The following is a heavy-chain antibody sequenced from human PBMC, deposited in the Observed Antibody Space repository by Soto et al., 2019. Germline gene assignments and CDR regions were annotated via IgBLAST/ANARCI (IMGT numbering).Heavy chain of an antibody. Sequence: ASVKVSCKASGYTFTDYYIHWVRQAPGQGLEWMGWINPNSGGANYAQTFQGRVTLTRDASINTAYMDLTRLTSGDAAVYYCARSSTYNFDSSGFYDYWGQGTLVTVSS. J-gene: IGHJ4*02. V-gene: IGHV1-2*02. CDR3: ARSSTYNFDSSGFYDY. CDR1: GYTFTDYY. D-gene: IGHD3-22*01. CDR2: INPNSGGA.